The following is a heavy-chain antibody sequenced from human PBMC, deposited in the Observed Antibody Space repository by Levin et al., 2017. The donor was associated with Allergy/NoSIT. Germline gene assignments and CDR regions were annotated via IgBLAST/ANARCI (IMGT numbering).Heavy chain of an antibody. CDR2: IANDGTYK. CDR3: AKVVPYGSGTYAHDY. J-gene: IGHJ4*02. CDR1: GFPFSISG. V-gene: IGHV3-30*18. D-gene: IGHD3-10*01. Sequence: LSLTCAASGFPFSISGMHWLRQAPGKGLEWVAVIANDGTYKHYADSVKGRFTISRDNSKNTLYLQMNSLRPEDTAVYYCAKVVPYGSGTYAHDYWGQGTLVAVSS.